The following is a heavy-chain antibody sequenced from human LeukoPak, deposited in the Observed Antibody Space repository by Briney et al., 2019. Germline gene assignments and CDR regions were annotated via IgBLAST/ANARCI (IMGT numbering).Heavy chain of an antibody. J-gene: IGHJ4*02. D-gene: IGHD2-21*02. V-gene: IGHV1-46*01. CDR2: INPSGGST. CDR1: GYTFTGYY. CDR3: ARVAWEGSDCGGDCYPFDY. Sequence: GASVKVSCNASGYTFTGYYMHWVRHAPGQGLEWMGIINPSGGSTSYAQKFQGRVTMTRDTSTSTVYMELRSLRSEDTAVYYCARVAWEGSDCGGDCYPFDYWGQGTLVTVSS.